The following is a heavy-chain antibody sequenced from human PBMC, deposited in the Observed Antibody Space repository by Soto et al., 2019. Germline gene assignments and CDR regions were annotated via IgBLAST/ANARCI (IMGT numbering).Heavy chain of an antibody. CDR1: GYSFTSYA. V-gene: IGHV1-3*01. CDR2: INGGDGIT. J-gene: IGHJ4*02. CDR3: ATAISATTFDH. Sequence: QVPLVQSGAELKAHGASVRISCAASGYSFTSYAIHWLRQAPGQRLEWMGWINGGDGITDSPQKFQSRVTITRDTSACTASVELRSLSPEDTAVYYCATAISATTFDHWGQGTLVTVSS.